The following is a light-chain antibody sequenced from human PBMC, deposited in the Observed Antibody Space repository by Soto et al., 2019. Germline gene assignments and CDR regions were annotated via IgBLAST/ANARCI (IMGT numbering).Light chain of an antibody. CDR1: QDIRGA. Sequence: AIQLTQSPSSLSASVGDRVTITCRASQDIRGALAWYQQKPGKAPEILIYDVSTLESGVPSRFSGSSSGTDFTLTIISLQPVDFATYYCQQFNSYPITFGQGTRLEIK. V-gene: IGKV1-13*02. CDR3: QQFNSYPIT. J-gene: IGKJ5*01. CDR2: DVS.